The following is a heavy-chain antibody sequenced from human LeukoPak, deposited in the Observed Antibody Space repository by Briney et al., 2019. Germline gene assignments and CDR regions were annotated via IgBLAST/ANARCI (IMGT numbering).Heavy chain of an antibody. CDR2: IKQDGSEK. J-gene: IGHJ4*02. D-gene: IGHD2-8*01. Sequence: GGSLRLSCEASRFSFSSYWMSWVRQAPGKGLEWVANIKQDGSEKYYVDSVKGRFTISRDNAKNSLYLQMNSLRAEDTAVYYCARVVPRDAFDIWGQGTLVTVSS. CDR1: RFSFSSYW. V-gene: IGHV3-7*01. CDR3: ARVVPRDAFDI.